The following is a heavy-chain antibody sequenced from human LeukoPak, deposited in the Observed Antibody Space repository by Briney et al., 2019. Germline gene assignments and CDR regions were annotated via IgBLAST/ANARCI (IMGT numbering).Heavy chain of an antibody. D-gene: IGHD4-17*01. CDR3: ARDRGVSYGDYEGFDY. V-gene: IGHV4-59*01. J-gene: IGHJ4*02. CDR2: IYYSGST. Sequence: PSETLSLTCTVSGASMNSDYWNWIRQPPGKGLEWIGYIYYSGSTNYNPSLKSRVTISVDTSKNQFSLKLSSVTAADTAVYYCARDRGVSYGDYEGFDYWGQGTLVTVSS. CDR1: GASMNSDY.